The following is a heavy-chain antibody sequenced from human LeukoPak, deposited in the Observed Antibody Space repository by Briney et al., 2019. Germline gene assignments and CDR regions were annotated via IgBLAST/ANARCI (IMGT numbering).Heavy chain of an antibody. CDR3: AREGAGTGYFDY. D-gene: IGHD1-1*01. J-gene: IGHJ4*02. Sequence: ASVKVSCKASGGTFSSYAISWVRQAPGQGLEWMGWINPNSGGTNYAQKFQGRVTMTRDTSISTAYMELSRLRSDDTAVYYCAREGAGTGYFDYWGQGTLVTVSS. CDR2: INPNSGGT. V-gene: IGHV1-2*02. CDR1: GGTFSSYA.